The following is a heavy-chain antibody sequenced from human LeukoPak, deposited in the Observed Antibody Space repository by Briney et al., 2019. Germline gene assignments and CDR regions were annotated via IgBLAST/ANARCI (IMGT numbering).Heavy chain of an antibody. CDR3: ARASRIAAAGTTAY. V-gene: IGHV1-2*02. J-gene: IGHJ4*02. Sequence: ASVNVSCKASGYTFTGYYMHWVRQAPGQGLEWMGWINPNSGGTNYAQKFQGRVTMTRDASISTAYMELSRLRSDDTAVYYCARASRIAAAGTTAYWGQGTLVTVSS. D-gene: IGHD6-13*01. CDR2: INPNSGGT. CDR1: GYTFTGYY.